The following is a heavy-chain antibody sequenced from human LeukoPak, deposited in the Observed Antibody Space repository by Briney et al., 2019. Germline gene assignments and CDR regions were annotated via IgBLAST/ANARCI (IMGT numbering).Heavy chain of an antibody. D-gene: IGHD1-26*01. V-gene: IGHV4-59*01. Sequence: SETLSLTCTVSDGSISGYYWSWIRQPPGMGLEWIGFIHSSGIPRHNPSLTSRITLSVDTSRNLFSLTPNSMTAADAAVYYCARGWYDGSYRFDSWGQGILVTVSS. J-gene: IGHJ4*02. CDR1: DGSISGYY. CDR3: ARGWYDGSYRFDS. CDR2: IHSSGIP.